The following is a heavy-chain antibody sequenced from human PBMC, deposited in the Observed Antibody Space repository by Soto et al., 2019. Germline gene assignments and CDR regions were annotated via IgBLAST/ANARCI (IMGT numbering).Heavy chain of an antibody. CDR2: ISYDGIST. V-gene: IGHV3-30*18. Sequence: GGSLRLSCAASGFTFNSYGMHWVRQTPGKGLEWVAVISYDGISTHYADSVKGRFTVSRDNSKNTLYLQMNSLRAEDTAVYNSAKEPVGPDWYFDLWGRGTLVTVSS. J-gene: IGHJ2*01. CDR3: AKEPVGPDWYFDL. CDR1: GFTFNSYG.